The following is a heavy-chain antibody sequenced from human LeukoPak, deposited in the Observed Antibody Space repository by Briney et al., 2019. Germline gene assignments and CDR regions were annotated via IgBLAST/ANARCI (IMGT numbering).Heavy chain of an antibody. CDR1: GFTFSSYS. Sequence: PGGSLRLSCAASGFTFSSYSMNWVRQAPGKGLEWVSSISSSSSYIYYADSVKGRFTISRDNAKNSLYLQMNSLRAEDTAVYYCARGRSTSTPGVTTYYMDVWGKGTTVTVSS. CDR3: ARGRSTSTPGVTTYYMDV. D-gene: IGHD2-2*01. V-gene: IGHV3-21*01. J-gene: IGHJ6*03. CDR2: ISSSSSYI.